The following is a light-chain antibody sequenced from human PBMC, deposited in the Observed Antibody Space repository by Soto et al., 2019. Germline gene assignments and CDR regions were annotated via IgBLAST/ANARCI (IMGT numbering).Light chain of an antibody. V-gene: IGKV1-17*01. J-gene: IGKJ1*01. CDR1: QDIRND. CDR2: AAS. CDR3: LQHSTYPWT. Sequence: DIQMTQSPSTLSASVGDRVTITCRASQDIRNDFSWYQQKPGRAPKRLIYAASALQSGVPSRFSGDGSGTEFTLTISSLQSEDFATYYCLQHSTYPWTFGPGTKVDIK.